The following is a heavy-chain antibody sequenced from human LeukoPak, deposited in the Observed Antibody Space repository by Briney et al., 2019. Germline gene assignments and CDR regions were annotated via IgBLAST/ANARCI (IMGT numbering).Heavy chain of an antibody. CDR3: ARIAAAGAVPFDY. Sequence: SETLSLTCTVSGGSISSYYWSWIRQPPGKGLEWIGSIYHSGSTYYNPSLKSRVTISVDTSKNQFSLKLSSVTAADTAVYYCARIAAAGAVPFDYWGQGTLVTVSS. D-gene: IGHD6-13*01. V-gene: IGHV4-59*08. J-gene: IGHJ4*02. CDR2: IYHSGST. CDR1: GGSISSYY.